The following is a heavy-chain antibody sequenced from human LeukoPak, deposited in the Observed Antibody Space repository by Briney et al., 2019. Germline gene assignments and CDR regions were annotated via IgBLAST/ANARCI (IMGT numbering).Heavy chain of an antibody. CDR3: ARAPYNYYYYGMDV. Sequence: GGSLRLSCAASGFTFSSYWMHWVRQAPGKGLVWVSRINSDGSSTSYADSVKGRFTISRDNAKNTLYLQTNCLRAEDTAVYYCARAPYNYYYYGMDVWGQGTTVTVSS. CDR2: INSDGSST. CDR1: GFTFSSYW. J-gene: IGHJ6*02. V-gene: IGHV3-74*01.